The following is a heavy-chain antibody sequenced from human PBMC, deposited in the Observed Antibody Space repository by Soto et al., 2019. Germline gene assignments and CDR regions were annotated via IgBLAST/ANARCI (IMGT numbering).Heavy chain of an antibody. CDR3: ARLRHSFDDAFDI. V-gene: IGHV3-72*01. CDR2: TRNKANSYTT. CDR1: GFTFSDHY. D-gene: IGHD2-15*01. Sequence: GGSLRLSCAASGFTFSDHYMDWVRQAPGKGLEWVGRTRNKANSYTTEYAASVKGRFTISRDDSKNSLYLQMNSLKTEDTAVYYCARLRHSFDDAFDIWGQGTMVTVSS. J-gene: IGHJ3*02.